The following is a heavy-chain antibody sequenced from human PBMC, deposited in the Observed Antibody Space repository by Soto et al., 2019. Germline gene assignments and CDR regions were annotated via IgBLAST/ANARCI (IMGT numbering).Heavy chain of an antibody. CDR2: IVVGSGNT. D-gene: IGHD4-17*01. Sequence: SVKVSFKASGFTFTSSAVQWVRQARGQRLEWIGWIVVGSGNTNYAQKFQERVTITRDMSTSTAYMELSSLRSEDTAVYYCAAAHDYGDLYFDYWGQGTLVTVSS. J-gene: IGHJ4*02. CDR1: GFTFTSSA. CDR3: AAAHDYGDLYFDY. V-gene: IGHV1-58*01.